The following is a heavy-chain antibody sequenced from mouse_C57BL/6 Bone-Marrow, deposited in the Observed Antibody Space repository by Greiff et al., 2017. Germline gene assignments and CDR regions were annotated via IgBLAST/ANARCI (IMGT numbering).Heavy chain of an antibody. J-gene: IGHJ3*01. CDR2: IYWDDDK. D-gene: IGHD1-1*01. CDR1: GFSLSTSGMG. CDR3: ARKNSGSPWFAY. Sequence: QVTLKVSGPGILQSSQTLSLTCSFSGFSLSTSGMGVSWIRQPSGKGLEWLAHIYWDDDKRYNPSLKSRLTISKDTSRNQGFIKITSVDTAVTSTYYCARKNSGSPWFAYWGQGTLVTVSA. V-gene: IGHV8-12*01.